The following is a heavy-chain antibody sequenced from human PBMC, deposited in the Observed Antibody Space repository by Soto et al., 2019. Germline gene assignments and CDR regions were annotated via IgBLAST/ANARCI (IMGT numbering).Heavy chain of an antibody. Sequence: QVQLVESGGGLVKPGGSLRLSCAASGFTFSDYYMSWIRQAPGKGLEWVSYISSSSSYTNYADSVKGRFTISRDNAKKPLYLQMNSLRAEDTAVYYCARVSMTTVTMGDYWGQGTLVTVSS. CDR2: ISSSSSYT. V-gene: IGHV3-11*05. D-gene: IGHD4-17*01. J-gene: IGHJ4*02. CDR3: ARVSMTTVTMGDY. CDR1: GFTFSDYY.